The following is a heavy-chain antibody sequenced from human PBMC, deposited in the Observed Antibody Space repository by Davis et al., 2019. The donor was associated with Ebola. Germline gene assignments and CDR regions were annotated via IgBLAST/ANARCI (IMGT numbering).Heavy chain of an antibody. CDR1: GYSFTSYW. D-gene: IGHD5-24*01. CDR3: ARRGFGDGYNAWGAFDI. V-gene: IGHV5-10-1*04. Sequence: GESLKIPCKGSGYSFTSYWISWVRQMPGKGLEWMGRIDPSDSYTNYSPSFQGQVTISADKSISTAYLQWSSLKASDTAMYYCARRGFGDGYNAWGAFDIWGQGTMVTVSS. CDR2: IDPSDSYT. J-gene: IGHJ3*02.